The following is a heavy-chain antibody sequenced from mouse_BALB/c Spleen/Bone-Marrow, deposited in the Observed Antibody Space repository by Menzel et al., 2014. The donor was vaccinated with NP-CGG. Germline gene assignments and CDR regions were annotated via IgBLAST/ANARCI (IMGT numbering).Heavy chain of an antibody. CDR3: TRGRTWDFDY. V-gene: IGHV1S81*02. CDR1: GYTFTSYY. J-gene: IGHJ2*01. CDR2: INPSNGGT. D-gene: IGHD4-1*01. Sequence: LVESGAELVKPGASVKLSCKASGYTFTSYYMYWVKQRPGQGLEWIREINPSNGGTNFNEKFKSRATLTVDKSSSTAYMQLSSLTSEDSAVYYCTRGRTWDFDYWGQGTTLTVSS.